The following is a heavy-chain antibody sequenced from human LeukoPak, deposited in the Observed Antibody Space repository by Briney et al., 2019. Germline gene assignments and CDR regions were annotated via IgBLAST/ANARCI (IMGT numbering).Heavy chain of an antibody. D-gene: IGHD5-18*01. CDR3: AKGRQIWLRFDY. CDR1: GFTFSSYS. Sequence: GGSLRLSCAASGFTFSSYSMSWVRQAPGKGLEWVSAISGSGGSTYYADSVKGRFTISRDNSKNTLYLQMNSLRAEDTAVYYCAKGRQIWLRFDYWGQGTLVTVSS. CDR2: ISGSGGST. V-gene: IGHV3-23*01. J-gene: IGHJ4*02.